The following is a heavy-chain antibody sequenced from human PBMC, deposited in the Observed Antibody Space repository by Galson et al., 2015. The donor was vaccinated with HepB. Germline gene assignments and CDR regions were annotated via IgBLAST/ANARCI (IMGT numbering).Heavy chain of an antibody. D-gene: IGHD2-15*01. J-gene: IGHJ5*02. CDR1: GYTFTSYG. V-gene: IGHV1-46*01. CDR2: INPSGGST. CDR3: ARGGDIVVVGHWFDP. Sequence: SVKVSCKASGYTFTSYGISWVRQAPGQGLEWMGIINPSGGSTSYAQKFQGRVTMTRDTSTSTVYMELSSLRSEDTAVYYCARGGDIVVVGHWFDPWGQGTLVTVSS.